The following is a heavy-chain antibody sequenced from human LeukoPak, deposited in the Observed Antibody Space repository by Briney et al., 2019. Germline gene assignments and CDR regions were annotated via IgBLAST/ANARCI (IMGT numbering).Heavy chain of an antibody. D-gene: IGHD1-26*01. V-gene: IGHV4-34*01. Sequence: SETLSLTCAVYGGSFSGYYWSWIRQPPGKGLEWIGEINHSGSTNDNPSLKSRVTISVDTSKNQFSLKLSSVTAADTAVYYCARKGAHNTSNSESFDYWGQGTLVTVSS. CDR2: INHSGST. CDR1: GGSFSGYY. J-gene: IGHJ4*02. CDR3: ARKGAHNTSNSESFDY.